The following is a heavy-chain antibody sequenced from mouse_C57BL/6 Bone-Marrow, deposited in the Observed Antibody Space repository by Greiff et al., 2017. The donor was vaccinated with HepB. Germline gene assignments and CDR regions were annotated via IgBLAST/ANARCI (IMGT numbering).Heavy chain of an antibody. V-gene: IGHV1-62-2*01. CDR3: ARHEDWDYYGSRGNYFDY. D-gene: IGHD1-1*01. Sequence: VQLQQSGAELVKPGASVKLSCKASGYTFTEYTIHWVKQRSGQGLEWIGWFYPGSGSIKYNEKFKDKATLTADKSSSTVYMELSRLTSEDSAVYCCARHEDWDYYGSRGNYFDYWGQGTTLTVSS. CDR2: FYPGSGSI. CDR1: GYTFTEYT. J-gene: IGHJ2*01.